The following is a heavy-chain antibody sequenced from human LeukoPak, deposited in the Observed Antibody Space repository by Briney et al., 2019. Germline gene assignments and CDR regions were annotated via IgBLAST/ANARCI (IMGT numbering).Heavy chain of an antibody. J-gene: IGHJ3*02. CDR3: ARANYYGSGRAAFDI. D-gene: IGHD3-10*01. CDR2: INSDGSST. CDR1: GFTFDDYA. Sequence: GGSLRLSCAASGFTFDDYAMHWVRQAPGKGLEWVSGINSDGSSTSYADSAKGRFTISRDNAKNTLYLQMNSLRAEDTAVYYCARANYYGSGRAAFDIWGQGTMVTVSS. V-gene: IGHV3-74*01.